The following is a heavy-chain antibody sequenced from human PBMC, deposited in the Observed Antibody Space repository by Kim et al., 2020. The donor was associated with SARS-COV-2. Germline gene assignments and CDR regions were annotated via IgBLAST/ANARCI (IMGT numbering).Heavy chain of an antibody. CDR1: GFTFSSYA. D-gene: IGHD6-13*01. J-gene: IGHJ4*02. CDR2: ISGSGGST. V-gene: IGHV3-23*01. CDR3: AKEYSSSWYEGWAVKY. Sequence: GGSLRLSCAASGFTFSSYAMSWVRQAPGKGLEWVSAISGSGGSTYYADSVKGRFTISRDNSKNTLYLQMNSLRAEDTAVYYCAKEYSSSWYEGWAVKYWGQGTLVTVSS.